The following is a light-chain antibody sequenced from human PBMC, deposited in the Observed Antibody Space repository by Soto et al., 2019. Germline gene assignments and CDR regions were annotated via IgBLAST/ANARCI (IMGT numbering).Light chain of an antibody. CDR3: AAWDGSLNVYV. Sequence: QSVLTQPPSASGTPGQRVTISCSGSSSNIGSNAVNWYQQFPGTAPKLLIYTDNQRPSGVPDRFSGSKSGTSASLAISGLQSEDEADYFCAAWDGSLNVYVFGTGTKLTVL. J-gene: IGLJ1*01. CDR1: SSNIGSNA. V-gene: IGLV1-44*01. CDR2: TDN.